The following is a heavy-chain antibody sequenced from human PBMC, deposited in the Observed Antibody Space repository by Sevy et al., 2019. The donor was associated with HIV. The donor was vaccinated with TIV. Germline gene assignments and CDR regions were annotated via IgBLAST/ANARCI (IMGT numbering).Heavy chain of an antibody. V-gene: IGHV3-33*01. CDR3: ARAGPRYCSGGSCYVGLDY. CDR1: GFTFSSYG. Sequence: GGSLRLSCAASGFTFSSYGMHWVRQAPGKGLEWVAVIWYDGSNKYYADSVKGRFTISRDNSKNKLYLQMNSLRAEDTAVYYCARAGPRYCSGGSCYVGLDYWGQGTLVTVSS. CDR2: IWYDGSNK. D-gene: IGHD2-15*01. J-gene: IGHJ4*02.